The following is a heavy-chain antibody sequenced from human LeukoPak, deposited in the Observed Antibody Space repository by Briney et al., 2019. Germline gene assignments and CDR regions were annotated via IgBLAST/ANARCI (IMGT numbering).Heavy chain of an antibody. Sequence: ASVKVACKASGYTFTGYYMHWVRQAPGQGLEWVGWINPNSGSTNYAQKFQGRVTMTRDTSISTAYMELSRLRSDDTAVYYCASRKGGIAAASNYYYYGMDVWGQGTTVTVSS. J-gene: IGHJ6*02. CDR2: INPNSGST. CDR3: ASRKGGIAAASNYYYYGMDV. V-gene: IGHV1-2*02. CDR1: GYTFTGYY. D-gene: IGHD6-13*01.